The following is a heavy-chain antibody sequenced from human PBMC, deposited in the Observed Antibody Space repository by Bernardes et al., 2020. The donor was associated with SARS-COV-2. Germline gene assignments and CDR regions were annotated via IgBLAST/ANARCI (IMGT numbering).Heavy chain of an antibody. D-gene: IGHD2-21*02. V-gene: IGHV4-34*01. J-gene: IGHJ2*01. CDR2: INRSGST. Sequence: SETLSLTCAVYGGSFTGCYCNWLRQPPGKGLEWIGEINRSGSTNYNPSLKSRVTLSVDTSKNQFSLKLSSVTAADTAIYYCARDPWGDSVPQNYWYFDLWGRGTLVTVSS. CDR3: ARDPWGDSVPQNYWYFDL. CDR1: GGSFTGCY.